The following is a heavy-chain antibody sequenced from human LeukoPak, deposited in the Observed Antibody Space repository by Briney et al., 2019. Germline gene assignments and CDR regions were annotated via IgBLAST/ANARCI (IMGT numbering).Heavy chain of an antibody. J-gene: IGHJ4*02. CDR2: IYYSGST. V-gene: IGHV4-39*07. D-gene: IGHD6-13*01. CDR1: GGSISSTTNY. Sequence: PSETLSLTCTVSGGSISSTTNYWGWIRQPPGKGLEWIGSIYYSGSTQYNPSLKSRVTISLDTSKNQFSLKVNSVTAADTAVYYCAREDFTAAGTSNFDYWGQGTLVTVSS. CDR3: AREDFTAAGTSNFDY.